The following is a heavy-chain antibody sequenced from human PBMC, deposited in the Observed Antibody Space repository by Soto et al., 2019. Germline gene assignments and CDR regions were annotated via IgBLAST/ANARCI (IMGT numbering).Heavy chain of an antibody. CDR2: ISYDGSNK. Sequence: GGSLRLSCAASGFTFSSYGMHWVRQAPGKGLEWVAVISYDGSNKYYADSVKGRFTISRDNSRNTLYLQMNSLRAEDTAVYYCAKDTSYDILTGPNPGCFDCWGQGTLVTVSS. V-gene: IGHV3-30*18. CDR3: AKDTSYDILTGPNPGCFDC. J-gene: IGHJ4*02. CDR1: GFTFSSYG. D-gene: IGHD3-9*01.